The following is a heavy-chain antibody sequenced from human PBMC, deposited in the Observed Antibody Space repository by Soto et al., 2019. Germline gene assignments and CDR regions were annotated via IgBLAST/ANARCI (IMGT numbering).Heavy chain of an antibody. V-gene: IGHV3-48*01. D-gene: IGHD4-17*01. CDR1: GFTFSDYS. J-gene: IGHJ1*01. CDR2: ISSSGNSI. CDR3: ARVTGYGDAASADFQD. Sequence: EVRLVESGGGLVQPGGSLRLSCAASGFTFSDYSMNWVRQPPGKGLEWVSYISSSGNSINYADAAKGRFTVSRDNVKNSLYLQMNSLRAEDTAVYYCARVTGYGDAASADFQDGGQCTLVAVSS.